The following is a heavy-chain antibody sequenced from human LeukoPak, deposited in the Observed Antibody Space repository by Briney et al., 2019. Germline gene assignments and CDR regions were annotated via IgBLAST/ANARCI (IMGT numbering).Heavy chain of an antibody. Sequence: GGSLRLSCAASGFTFSSYGMSWVRQAPGKGLEWVSVISSSGGSTDYADSVKGRFTISRDNSKNTLYLQMNSLRAEDTAVYYCAKVPAGGPYYDILTTYFDYWGQGTLVTVSS. CDR1: GFTFSSYG. CDR3: AKVPAGGPYYDILTTYFDY. J-gene: IGHJ4*02. D-gene: IGHD3-9*01. V-gene: IGHV3-23*01. CDR2: ISSSGGST.